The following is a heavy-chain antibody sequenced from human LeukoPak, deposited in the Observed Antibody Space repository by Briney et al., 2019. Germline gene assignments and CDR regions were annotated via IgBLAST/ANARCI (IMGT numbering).Heavy chain of an antibody. CDR3: ARRLGRSFDY. D-gene: IGHD2-21*01. V-gene: IGHV1-3*01. CDR2: INAGNGNT. Sequence: ASVKVSCKASGYTFTSYAMHWVRQAPGQGLEWMGWINAGNGNTKYSQNFQGRITITRDTSATTAYMDLSSLRSEDTAMYYCARRLGRSFDYWGQGTLVTVSS. CDR1: GYTFTSYA. J-gene: IGHJ4*02.